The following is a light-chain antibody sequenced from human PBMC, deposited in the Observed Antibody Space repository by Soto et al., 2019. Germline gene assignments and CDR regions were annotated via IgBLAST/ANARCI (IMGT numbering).Light chain of an antibody. Sequence: EIVMTQSPATLSVSPGERTTLSCRASQSVSSNLAWYQQKPGQAPRLLIYGASTRATGIPARFSGSGSGTEFTLTISSLQSEDFAAHYCQQYNNWPRTFGQGTKVEIK. J-gene: IGKJ1*01. CDR2: GAS. CDR3: QQYNNWPRT. CDR1: QSVSSN. V-gene: IGKV3-15*01.